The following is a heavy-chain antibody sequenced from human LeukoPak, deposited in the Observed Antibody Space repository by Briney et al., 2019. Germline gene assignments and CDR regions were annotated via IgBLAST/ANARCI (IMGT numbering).Heavy chain of an antibody. CDR2: IYSGGST. V-gene: IGHV3-66*02. Sequence: PEGSLRLSCAASGFTVSSNYMSWVRQAPGKGLEWVSVIYSGGSTYYADSVKGRFTISRDNSKNTLYLQMNSLRAEDTAVYYCARELLPQGHYYYGMDVWGQGTTVTVSS. CDR3: ARELLPQGHYYYGMDV. CDR1: GFTVSSNY. J-gene: IGHJ6*02. D-gene: IGHD1-26*01.